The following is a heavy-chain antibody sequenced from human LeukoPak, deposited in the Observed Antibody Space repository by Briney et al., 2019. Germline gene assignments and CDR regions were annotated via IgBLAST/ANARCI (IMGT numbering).Heavy chain of an antibody. CDR1: GYTFTSYD. CDR3: ARGRLSGGGFGELIYYYYYMDV. V-gene: IGHV1-8*01. Sequence: ASVKVSCKASGYTFTSYDINWVRQATGQGLEWMGWMNPNSGNTGYAQKFQGRVTMTRNTSISTAYMELSSLRSEDTAVYYCARGRLSGGGFGELIYYYYYMDVWGKGTTVTISS. J-gene: IGHJ6*03. CDR2: MNPNSGNT. D-gene: IGHD3-10*01.